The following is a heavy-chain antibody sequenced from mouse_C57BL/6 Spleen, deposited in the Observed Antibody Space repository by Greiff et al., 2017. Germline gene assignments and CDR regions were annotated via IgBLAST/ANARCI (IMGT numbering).Heavy chain of an antibody. Sequence: QVQLQQSGTELVKPGASVKLSCKASGYTFTSYWMHWVKQRPGQGLEWIGNINPSNGGTNYNEKFKSKATLTVDKSSSTAYMQLSSLTSEDSAVYYCARGVYYDYDCLAVWGTGTTVTVSS. J-gene: IGHJ1*03. CDR2: INPSNGGT. CDR3: ARGVYYDYDCLAV. D-gene: IGHD2-4*01. V-gene: IGHV1-53*01. CDR1: GYTFTSYW.